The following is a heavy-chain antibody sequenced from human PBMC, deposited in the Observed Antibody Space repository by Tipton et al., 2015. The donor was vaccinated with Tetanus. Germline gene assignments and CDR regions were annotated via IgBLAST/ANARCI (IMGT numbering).Heavy chain of an antibody. CDR3: TTSGMVGSGPRVDY. Sequence: SLRLSCATSGLFFKNAWMNWVRQAPGKGLEWVGRIKSKTDGGTTDYAARVKDRFSISRDDSKNTLFLQMNSLKTEDTAVYYCTTSGMVGSGPRVDYWGRGTLVTVSS. D-gene: IGHD2-8*01. V-gene: IGHV3-15*07. CDR2: IKSKTDGGTT. CDR1: GLFFKNAW. J-gene: IGHJ4*02.